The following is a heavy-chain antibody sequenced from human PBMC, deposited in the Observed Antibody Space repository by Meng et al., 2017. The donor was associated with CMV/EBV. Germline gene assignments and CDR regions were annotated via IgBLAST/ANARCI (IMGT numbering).Heavy chain of an antibody. CDR2: ISWNSGFI. V-gene: IGHV3-9*01. CDR3: AKVHPSGGSYYVGPVDY. Sequence: SLKISCAASGFTFDDYAVHWVRQGPGKGLEWVSGISWNSGFIGYADSVRGRFTISRDNAKSSLYLQMNSLRAEDTALYYCAKVHPSGGSYYVGPVDYWGQGTLVTVSS. D-gene: IGHD1-26*01. CDR1: GFTFDDYA. J-gene: IGHJ4*02.